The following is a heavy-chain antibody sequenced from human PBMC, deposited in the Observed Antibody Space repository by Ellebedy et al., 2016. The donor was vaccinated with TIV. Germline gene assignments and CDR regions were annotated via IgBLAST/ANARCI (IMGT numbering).Heavy chain of an antibody. CDR3: IRARPYCGGDCYSFGN. CDR2: INSDGSST. CDR1: GFTFRNDW. Sequence: GGSLRLSXAASGFTFRNDWMHWVRQAPGKGLGWVSRINSDGSSTTYADSVKGRFTISRDNAKNTLYLQMNSLRVEDTAVYYCIRARPYCGGDCYSFGNWGQGSLVTVSS. D-gene: IGHD2-21*02. V-gene: IGHV3-74*01. J-gene: IGHJ4*02.